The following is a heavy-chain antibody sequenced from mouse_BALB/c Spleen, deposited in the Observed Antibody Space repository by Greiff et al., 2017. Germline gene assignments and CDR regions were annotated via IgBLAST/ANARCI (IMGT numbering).Heavy chain of an antibody. CDR2: ISSGGSYT. Sequence: DVKLVESGGGLVKPGGSLKLSCAASGFTFSSYAMSWVRQTPEKRLEWVATISSGGSYTYYPDSVKGRFTISRDNAKNTLYLQMSSLRSEDTAMYYCARQNRYDEAWFAYWGQGTLVTVSA. CDR3: ARQNRYDEAWFAY. J-gene: IGHJ3*01. D-gene: IGHD2-14*01. CDR1: GFTFSSYA. V-gene: IGHV5-9-3*01.